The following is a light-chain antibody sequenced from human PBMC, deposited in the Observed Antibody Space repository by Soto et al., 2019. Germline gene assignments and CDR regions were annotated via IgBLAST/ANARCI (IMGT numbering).Light chain of an antibody. CDR2: SNN. Sequence: QSVLTQPLSASASPGQRVTISCSGGSSNIGSNTVNWYQQLPGTAPKLLIYSNNQRPSGVPDRFSGSKSGTSASLAISGLQSADEADYYCAAWDDSLNGWVFGGGTKLTVL. CDR1: SSNIGSNT. CDR3: AAWDDSLNGWV. V-gene: IGLV1-44*01. J-gene: IGLJ3*02.